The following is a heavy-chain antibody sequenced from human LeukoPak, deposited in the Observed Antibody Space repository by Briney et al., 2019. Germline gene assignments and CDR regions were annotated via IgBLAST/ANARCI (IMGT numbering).Heavy chain of an antibody. J-gene: IGHJ4*02. D-gene: IGHD3-22*01. V-gene: IGHV1-2*02. CDR1: GYSFTGHY. Sequence: ASVMVSCKASGYSFTGHYLYWVRQAPGQGLEWMGWINPASGGTEYAQIFQGRVPMTTDTSTNTAYMELTGLISDDTAVYYCSKSGLGGLDSTAYRFLEHWGQGTLIAVSS. CDR3: SKSGLGGLDSTAYRFLEH. CDR2: INPASGGT.